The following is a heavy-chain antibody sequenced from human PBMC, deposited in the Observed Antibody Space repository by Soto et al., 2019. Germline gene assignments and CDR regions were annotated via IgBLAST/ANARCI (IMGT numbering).Heavy chain of an antibody. CDR3: ARDSRITIFGVVSNFDI. CDR1: GFTFSSYS. CDR2: ISSSSSYI. D-gene: IGHD3-3*01. J-gene: IGHJ3*02. Sequence: PGGSLRLSCAASGFTFSSYSMNWVRQAPGKGLEWVSSISSSSSYIYYADSVKGRFTISRDNAKNSLYLQMNSLRAEDTAVYYCARDSRITIFGVVSNFDIWGQGTMVTVSS. V-gene: IGHV3-21*01.